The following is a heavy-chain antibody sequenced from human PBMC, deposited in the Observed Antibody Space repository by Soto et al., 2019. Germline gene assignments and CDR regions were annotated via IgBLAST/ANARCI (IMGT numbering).Heavy chain of an antibody. CDR2: IIPIFGTA. V-gene: IGHV1-69*06. CDR1: GGTFSSYA. J-gene: IGHJ4*02. Sequence: GASVKVSCKASGGTFSSYAISWVRQAPGQGLEWMGGIIPIFGTANYAQKFQGRVTITADKSTSTAYMELSSLRSEDTAVYYCARDWKYCSGGSCYITSAGYYFDYWGQGTLVTV. CDR3: ARDWKYCSGGSCYITSAGYYFDY. D-gene: IGHD2-15*01.